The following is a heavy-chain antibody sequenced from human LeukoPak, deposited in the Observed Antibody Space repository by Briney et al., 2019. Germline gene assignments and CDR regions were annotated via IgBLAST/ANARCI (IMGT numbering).Heavy chain of an antibody. CDR1: GGSISSGTYY. Sequence: SQTLSLTCTVSGGSISSGTYYWSWIRQPAGKGLEWIGRIYTSGSTNYNPSLKSRVTISVDTSKNQFSLKLSSVTAADTAVYYCARDSELAAAGIGYWGQGTLVTVSS. J-gene: IGHJ4*02. CDR3: ARDSELAAAGIGY. CDR2: IYTSGST. D-gene: IGHD6-13*01. V-gene: IGHV4-61*02.